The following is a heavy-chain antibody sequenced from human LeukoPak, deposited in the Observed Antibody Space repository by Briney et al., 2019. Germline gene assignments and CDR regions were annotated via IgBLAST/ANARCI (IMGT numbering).Heavy chain of an antibody. CDR3: ARYTPATSAFDI. CDR2: IIPIFGTA. CDR1: DYTYTSYA. J-gene: IGHJ3*02. V-gene: IGHV1-69*13. D-gene: IGHD1-14*01. Sequence: SVKVSCKASDYTYTSYAISWVRQAPGQGLEWMGGIIPIFGTANYAQQFQGRVTITADESTSTAYMELSSLRSEDTAVYYCARYTPATSAFDIWGQGTMVTVSS.